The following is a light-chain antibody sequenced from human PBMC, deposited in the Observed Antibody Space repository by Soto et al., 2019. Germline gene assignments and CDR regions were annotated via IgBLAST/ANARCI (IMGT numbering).Light chain of an antibody. CDR2: AAS. CDR3: QQYYTYPWT. V-gene: IGKV1-8*01. CDR1: QGISSY. Sequence: AIRMTQSPSSLSASTGDRVTITCRASQGISSYLAWYQQKSGKDPKVLIHAASTLQGGVPSRFSGSGSGTDFTLTISRLQSEDFATYYCQQYYTYPWTFGQGTKVEIK. J-gene: IGKJ1*01.